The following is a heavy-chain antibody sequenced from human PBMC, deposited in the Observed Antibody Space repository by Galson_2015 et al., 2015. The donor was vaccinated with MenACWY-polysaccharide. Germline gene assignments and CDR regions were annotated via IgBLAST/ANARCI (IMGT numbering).Heavy chain of an antibody. Sequence: SVKVSCKASGYTFDTYYAHWVRQAPGQGLEWMGIINPSGGGTSYAERFQGRVAMTRDTSTSTFYMELSSLTSEDTAIYYCARDKPPTTDVDYYSGLDVWGQGTTVIVSS. CDR1: GYTFDTYY. J-gene: IGHJ6*02. V-gene: IGHV1-46*02. D-gene: IGHD5-12*01. CDR3: ARDKPPTTDVDYYSGLDV. CDR2: INPSGGGT.